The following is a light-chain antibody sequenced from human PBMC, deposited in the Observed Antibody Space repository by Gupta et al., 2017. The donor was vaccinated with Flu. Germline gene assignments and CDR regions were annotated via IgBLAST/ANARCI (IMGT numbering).Light chain of an antibody. CDR1: QSLLHSNGYNY. Sequence: ISCRSSQSLLHSNGYNYLDWYLQEPGQSPQLLIYLGSNRASGVPDRFSGSGSGTDFTLKISRVEAEDVGVYYCMQALQTPLTFGGGTKVEIK. J-gene: IGKJ4*01. V-gene: IGKV2-28*01. CDR2: LGS. CDR3: MQALQTPLT.